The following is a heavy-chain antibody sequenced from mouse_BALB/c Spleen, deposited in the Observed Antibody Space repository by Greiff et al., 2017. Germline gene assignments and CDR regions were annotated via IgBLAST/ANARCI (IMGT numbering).Heavy chain of an antibody. CDR2: ISYSGST. J-gene: IGHJ4*01. CDR3: ARWGYGYGSAMDY. V-gene: IGHV3-2*02. CDR1: GYSITSDYA. D-gene: IGHD1-2*01. Sequence: EVMLVESGPGLVKPSQSLSLTCTVTGYSITSDYAWNWIRQFPGNKLEWMGYISYSGSTSYNPSLKSRISITRDTSKNQFFLQLNSVTTEDTATYYCARWGYGYGSAMDYWGQGTSVTVSS.